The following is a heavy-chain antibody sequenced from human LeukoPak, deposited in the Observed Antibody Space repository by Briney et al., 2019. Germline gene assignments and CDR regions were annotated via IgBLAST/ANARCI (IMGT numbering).Heavy chain of an antibody. D-gene: IGHD6-19*01. Sequence: ASETLSLTCAVYGGSFSGYYWSWIRQPPGKGLEWIGYIYYSGSTNYNPSLKSRVTISVDTSKNQFSLKLSSVTAADTAVYYCARERIAVAGPGYYYYGMDVWGQGTTVTVSS. J-gene: IGHJ6*02. CDR3: ARERIAVAGPGYYYYGMDV. CDR2: IYYSGST. V-gene: IGHV4-59*01. CDR1: GGSFSGYY.